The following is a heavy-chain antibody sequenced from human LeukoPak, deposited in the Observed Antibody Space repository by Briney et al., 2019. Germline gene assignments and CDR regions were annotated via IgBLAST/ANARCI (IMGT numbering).Heavy chain of an antibody. Sequence: PGGSLRLSCAASGFTFSSYGMHWVRQAPGKGLEWVAVISYDGSNKYYADSVKGRFTISRDNSKNTLYLQMNSLRAEDTAVYYCARVRADYTYFDCWGQGTLVTVSS. CDR1: GFTFSSYG. CDR3: ARVRADYTYFDC. J-gene: IGHJ4*02. D-gene: IGHD4-11*01. V-gene: IGHV3-30*03. CDR2: ISYDGSNK.